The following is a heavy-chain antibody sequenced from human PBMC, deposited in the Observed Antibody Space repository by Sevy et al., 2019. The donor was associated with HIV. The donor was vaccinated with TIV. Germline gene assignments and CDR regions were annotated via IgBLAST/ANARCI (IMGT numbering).Heavy chain of an antibody. J-gene: IGHJ5*02. CDR3: ARDGNMVAVAGNNWFDP. V-gene: IGHV1-18*01. D-gene: IGHD6-19*01. Sequence: ASVKVSCKASGYTFTSYGISWVRQAPGQGLEWMGWISAYNGNTNYAQKLQGRVTMTTDTSTSTAYMELRSLRSDDTAVSYCARDGNMVAVAGNNWFDPWGQGSLVTVSS. CDR2: ISAYNGNT. CDR1: GYTFTSYG.